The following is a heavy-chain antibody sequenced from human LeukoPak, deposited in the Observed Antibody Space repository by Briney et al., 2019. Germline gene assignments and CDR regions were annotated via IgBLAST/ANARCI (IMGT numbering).Heavy chain of an antibody. CDR3: ARDTGGGYSCYDC. D-gene: IGHD5-18*01. J-gene: IGHJ4*02. Sequence: QTGGSLRLSCAASGFTFSSYWMTWIRQAPGKGPEWVANIKQDGSEKYYVDSVKGRFTISRDNAKNSLYLQMNSLRAEDTAVYYCARDTGGGYSCYDCWGQGTLVTVSS. CDR2: IKQDGSEK. CDR1: GFTFSSYW. V-gene: IGHV3-7*01.